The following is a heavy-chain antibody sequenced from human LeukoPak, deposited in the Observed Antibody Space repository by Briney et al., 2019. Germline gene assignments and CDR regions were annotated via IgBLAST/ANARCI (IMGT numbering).Heavy chain of an antibody. Sequence: SETLSLTCSVSGYSISSGFYWGWIRQPPGKGLECIGSIYMSGSTYYSPSLKSRVTISLDTSKNQFALRLSSVTAADTAVYYCAGRIVGATATADYWGQGTLVTVSS. D-gene: IGHD1-26*01. CDR2: IYMSGST. J-gene: IGHJ4*02. CDR1: GYSISSGFY. V-gene: IGHV4-38-2*01. CDR3: AGRIVGATATADY.